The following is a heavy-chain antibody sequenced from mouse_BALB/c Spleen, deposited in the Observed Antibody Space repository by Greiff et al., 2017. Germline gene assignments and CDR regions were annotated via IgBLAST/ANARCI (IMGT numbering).Heavy chain of an antibody. D-gene: IGHD4-1*01. V-gene: IGHV2-6-5*01. CDR3: ATLGPGGAWFAY. J-gene: IGHJ3*01. Sequence: VKLMESGPGLVAPSQSLSITCTVSGFSLTDYGVSWIRQPPGKGLEWLGVIWGGGSTYYNSALKSRLSISKDNSKSQVFLKMNSLQTDDTAMYYCATLGPGGAWFAYWGQGTLVTVSA. CDR1: GFSLTDYG. CDR2: IWGGGST.